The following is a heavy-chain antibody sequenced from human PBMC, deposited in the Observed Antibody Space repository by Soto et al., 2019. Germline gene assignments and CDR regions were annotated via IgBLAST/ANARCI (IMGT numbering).Heavy chain of an antibody. J-gene: IGHJ5*02. CDR2: IYYSDST. Sequence: PSETLSLTCTVSGGSISSYYWSWIRQPPGKGLEWIGYIYYSDSTNYNPSLKSRVIISVDTSKNQFSLRLSSVTAADTAVYYCASGYYDSRGYSLYPWGKGTLVTVSS. V-gene: IGHV4-59*01. CDR3: ASGYYDSRGYSLYP. D-gene: IGHD3-22*01. CDR1: GGSISSYY.